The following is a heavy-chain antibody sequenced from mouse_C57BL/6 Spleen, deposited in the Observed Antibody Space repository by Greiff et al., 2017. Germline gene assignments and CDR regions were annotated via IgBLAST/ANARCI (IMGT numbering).Heavy chain of an antibody. V-gene: IGHV14-2*01. D-gene: IGHD2-3*01. CDR2: IDPEDGET. CDR1: GFNIKDYY. J-gene: IGHJ2*01. Sequence: EVQLQQSGAELVKPGASVKLSCTASGFNIKDYYMHWVKQRTEQGLEWIGRIDPEDGETKYAPKFPGKATITADTSSNTAYLQLSSLTSEDTAVYYCAILYDGYSYFDYWGQGTTLTVSS. CDR3: AILYDGYSYFDY.